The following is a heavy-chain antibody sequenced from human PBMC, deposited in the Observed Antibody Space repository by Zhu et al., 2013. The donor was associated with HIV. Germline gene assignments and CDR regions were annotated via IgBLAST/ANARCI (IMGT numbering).Heavy chain of an antibody. V-gene: IGHV1-2*02. CDR2: INPNSGGT. D-gene: IGHD2-15*01. CDR1: GYTFTGYY. Sequence: QVQLVQSGAEVKKPGASVKVSCKASGYTFTGYYMHWVRQAPGQGLEWMGWINPNSGGTNYAQKFQGRVTMTRDTSISTAYMELSRLRSDDMAVYYCARDRACSGGSCHPNDAFDIWGQGTMVTVSS. CDR3: ARDRACSGGSCHPNDAFDI. J-gene: IGHJ3*02.